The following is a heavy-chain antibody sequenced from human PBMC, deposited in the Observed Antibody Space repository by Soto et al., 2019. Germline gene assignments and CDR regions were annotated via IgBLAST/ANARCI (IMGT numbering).Heavy chain of an antibody. CDR1: GGSISSYY. CDR2: IYYSGST. J-gene: IGHJ4*02. Sequence: SETLSLTCTVSGGSISSYYWSWIRHPPGKGLEWIGYIYYSGSTNYNPSLKSRVTISVDTSKNQFSLKLSSVTAADTAVYYCARDSTRRIAAAGPDAGYFDYWGQGTLVTVSS. V-gene: IGHV4-59*01. CDR3: ARDSTRRIAAAGPDAGYFDY. D-gene: IGHD6-13*01.